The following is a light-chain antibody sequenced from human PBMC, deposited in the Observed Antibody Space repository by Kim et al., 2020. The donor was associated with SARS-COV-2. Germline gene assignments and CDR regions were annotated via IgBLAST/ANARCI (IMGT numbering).Light chain of an antibody. V-gene: IGKV4-1*01. CDR2: WAS. CDR3: QQYYASPLT. Sequence: ATINCKASQSVLYSSNNKNYLAWYQQKPGQPPKLLIYWASTRESGVPDRFSGSGSGTDFTLTISSLQAEDVAVFYCQQYYASPLTFGGGTKVDIK. J-gene: IGKJ4*01. CDR1: QSVLYSSNNKNY.